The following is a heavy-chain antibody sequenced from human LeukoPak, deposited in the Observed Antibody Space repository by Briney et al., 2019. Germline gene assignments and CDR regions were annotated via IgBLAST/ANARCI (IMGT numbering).Heavy chain of an antibody. Sequence: GGSLRLSCAASGFTFSSYWMSWVRQAPGKGLEWVANIKQDGSEKYYVDSVKGRFTISRDNSKNTLYLQMNSLRAEDTAVYYCARDLGGLIRYYGSGSYYPGDYWGQGTLVTVSS. D-gene: IGHD3-10*01. CDR3: ARDLGGLIRYYGSGSYYPGDY. CDR2: IKQDGSEK. CDR1: GFTFSSYW. J-gene: IGHJ4*02. V-gene: IGHV3-7*01.